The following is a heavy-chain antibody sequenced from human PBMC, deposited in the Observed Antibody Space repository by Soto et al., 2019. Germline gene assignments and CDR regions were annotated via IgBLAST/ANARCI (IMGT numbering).Heavy chain of an antibody. CDR3: ARDEHHLRFLEWTIDAFDI. Sequence: GASVKVSCKASGYTFTSYGISWVRQAPGQGLEWMGWISAYNGNTNYAQKLQGRVTMTTDTSTSTAYMELRSLRSDDTAVYYCARDEHHLRFLEWTIDAFDIWGQGTMVTVSS. V-gene: IGHV1-18*01. J-gene: IGHJ3*02. D-gene: IGHD3-3*01. CDR1: GYTFTSYG. CDR2: ISAYNGNT.